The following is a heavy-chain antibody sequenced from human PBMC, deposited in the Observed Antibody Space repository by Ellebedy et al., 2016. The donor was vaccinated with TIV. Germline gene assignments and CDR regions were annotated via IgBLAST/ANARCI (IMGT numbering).Heavy chain of an antibody. V-gene: IGHV3-15*01. CDR2: ISSKTDGGTT. CDR1: GFTFSDYY. D-gene: IGHD3-22*01. CDR3: TKTYYYDSSCHYYPFQH. J-gene: IGHJ1*01. Sequence: PGGSLRLSCAASGFTFSDYYMSWIRQAPGKGLEWVGRISSKTDGGTTDFAALVKGRFTISRDDSKNTLYLQMNSLNTEDTAVYYCTKTYYYDSSCHYYPFQHWGQGTLVTVSS.